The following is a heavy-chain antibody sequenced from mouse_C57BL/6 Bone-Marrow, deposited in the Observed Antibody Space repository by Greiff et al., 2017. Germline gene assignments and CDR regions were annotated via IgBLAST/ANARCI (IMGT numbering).Heavy chain of an antibody. V-gene: IGHV5-12*01. CDR1: GFTFSHYY. J-gene: IGHJ3*01. CDR2: ISNGGGST. CDR3: ARHITTRGFAY. Sequence: DVKLVESGGGLVQPGGSLKLSCAASGFTFSHYYMYWVRQTPEKRLEWVAYISNGGGSTYYPDTVKGRFTISRDNAKNTLYLQMSRLKSEDTAMYYCARHITTRGFAYWGQGTLVTVSA. D-gene: IGHD1-1*01.